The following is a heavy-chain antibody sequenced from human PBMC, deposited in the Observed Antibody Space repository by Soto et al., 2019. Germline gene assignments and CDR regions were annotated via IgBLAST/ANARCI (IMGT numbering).Heavy chain of an antibody. CDR1: GGTFSSYA. D-gene: IGHD1-26*01. Sequence: ASVKVSCKASGGTFSSYAISWVRQAPGQGLEWMGGIIPIFGTANYAQKFRGRVTITTDESTSTAYMELSSLRSEVTAVYYFAKVGAKLEDVYYGMDVWGQGTTVTVSS. CDR2: IIPIFGTA. V-gene: IGHV1-69*05. CDR3: AKVGAKLEDVYYGMDV. J-gene: IGHJ6*02.